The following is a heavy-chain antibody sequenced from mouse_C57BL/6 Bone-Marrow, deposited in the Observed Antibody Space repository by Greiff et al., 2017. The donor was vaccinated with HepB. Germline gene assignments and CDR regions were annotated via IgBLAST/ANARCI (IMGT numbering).Heavy chain of an antibody. CDR2: ISYDGSN. J-gene: IGHJ3*01. CDR3: ARAGHWFAY. D-gene: IGHD3-3*01. V-gene: IGHV3-6*01. Sequence: EVKLLESGPGLVKPSQSLSLTCSVTGYSITSGYYWNWIRQFPGNKLEWMGYISYDGSNNYNPSLKNRISITRDTSKNQFFLKLNSVTTEDTATYYCARAGHWFAYWGQGTLVTVSA. CDR1: GYSITSGYY.